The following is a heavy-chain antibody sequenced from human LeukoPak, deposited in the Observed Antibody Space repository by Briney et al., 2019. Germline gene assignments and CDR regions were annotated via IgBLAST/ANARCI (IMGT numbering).Heavy chain of an antibody. CDR3: AFPFTSDSGQADYGNY. J-gene: IGHJ4*02. V-gene: IGHV1-2*06. Sequence: GASVKVSFKASGYTFIAYYMHWVRQAPGQGLEWMGRINPNSGSTNYAQKFQGRVTMTMGTSINTAYMELTSLTSDDTAVYYCAFPFTSDSGQADYGNYWGQGTQVTVSS. D-gene: IGHD6-19*01. CDR2: INPNSGST. CDR1: GYTFIAYY.